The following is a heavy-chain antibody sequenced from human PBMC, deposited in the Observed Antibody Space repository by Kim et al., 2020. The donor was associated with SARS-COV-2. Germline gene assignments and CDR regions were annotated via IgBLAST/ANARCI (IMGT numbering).Heavy chain of an antibody. CDR2: ISSSSSYT. V-gene: IGHV3-21*01. CDR3: ARDAGYSSRLDY. D-gene: IGHD6-13*01. CDR1: GFTFSSYS. J-gene: IGHJ4*02. Sequence: GGSLRLSCAASGFTFSSYSMNWVRQAPGKGLEWVSSISSSSSYTYYADSVKGRFTISRDNAKNSLYLQMNSLRAEDTAVYYCARDAGYSSRLDYRGQGTLVTVSS.